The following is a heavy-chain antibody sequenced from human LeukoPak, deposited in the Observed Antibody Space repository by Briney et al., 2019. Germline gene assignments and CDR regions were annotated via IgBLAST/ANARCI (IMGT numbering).Heavy chain of an antibody. CDR1: GYTFTDHA. J-gene: IGHJ4*02. CDR3: ARDQEGFDY. Sequence: GASVKVSCKASGYTFTDHAIHWVRQAPGQSLEWMGWINTVSGNTKYSQNFQGRVTVTRDTSTTTVHMELRGLRSEDTAVYYCARDQEGFDYWGQGTVVTVSS. CDR2: INTVSGNT. V-gene: IGHV1-3*04.